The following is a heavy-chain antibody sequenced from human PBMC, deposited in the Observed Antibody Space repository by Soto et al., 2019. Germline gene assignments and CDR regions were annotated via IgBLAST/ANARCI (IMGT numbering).Heavy chain of an antibody. J-gene: IGHJ5*02. CDR2: IYHSGST. CDR3: ARETGSGSYYNSGLFDP. V-gene: IGHV4-4*02. CDR1: GGSISSSNW. Sequence: SETLSLTCAVSGGSISSSNWWSWVRQPPGKGLEWIGEIYHSGSTNYNPSLKSRVTISVDKSKNQFSLKLSSVTAADTAVYYCARETGSGSYYNSGLFDPWGQGTLVTVSS. D-gene: IGHD3-10*01.